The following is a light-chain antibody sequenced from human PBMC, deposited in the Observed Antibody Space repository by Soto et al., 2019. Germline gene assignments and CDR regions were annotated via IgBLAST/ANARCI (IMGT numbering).Light chain of an antibody. CDR1: QSLLYTDGSTY. CDR2: QVF. V-gene: IGKV2-30*01. J-gene: IGKJ2*01. Sequence: DVVFTQSPVSLPVTLGQPASISCRSSQSLLYTDGSTYLNWFHQRPGQSPRRLLFQVFKRDSGVPDRFSGSVSGTNFTLTISRVEAEDVGIYFCLQGTHWPYTFGPGTKVEIK. CDR3: LQGTHWPYT.